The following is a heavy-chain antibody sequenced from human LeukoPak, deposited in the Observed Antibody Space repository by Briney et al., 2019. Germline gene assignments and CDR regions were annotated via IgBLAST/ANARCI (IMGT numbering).Heavy chain of an antibody. CDR1: GYSISSGYY. CDR2: IYHSGST. D-gene: IGHD5-24*01. Sequence: KPSETLSLTCTVSGYSISSGYYWGWIRQPPGKGLEWMGSIYHSGSTYYNPSLKSRVTISVDTSKNQFSLKLSSVTAADTAVYYCARERVGERWLQSHAFDIWGQGTMVTVSS. V-gene: IGHV4-38-2*02. J-gene: IGHJ3*02. CDR3: ARERVGERWLQSHAFDI.